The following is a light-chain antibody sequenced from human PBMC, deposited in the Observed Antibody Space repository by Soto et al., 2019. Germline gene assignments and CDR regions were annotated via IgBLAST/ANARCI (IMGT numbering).Light chain of an antibody. J-gene: IGKJ4*01. V-gene: IGKV3-20*01. CDR3: QQYGDSPLT. Sequence: EIVLTQSPGTLSLSVGERATLSWRASQSVGSNYLIWYQQKPGQAPRLLIYGASTRATGIPDRFSGSGSGTDFTLTINRLEPEDFAVYHCQQYGDSPLTFGGGTKVDIK. CDR1: QSVGSNY. CDR2: GAS.